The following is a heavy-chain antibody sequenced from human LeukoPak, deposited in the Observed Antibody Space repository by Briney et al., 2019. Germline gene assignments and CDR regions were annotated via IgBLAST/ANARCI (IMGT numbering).Heavy chain of an antibody. D-gene: IGHD3-9*01. J-gene: IGHJ3*02. V-gene: IGHV4-4*07. CDR3: ARGPDILTGHDAFDI. CDR1: GGSISSYY. CDR2: IYTSGST. Sequence: PSETLSLTCTVSGGSISSYYWSSIRQPAGKGLEWIGRIYTSGSTNYNPSLKSRVTMSVDTSKNQFSLKLSSVTAADTAVYYCARGPDILTGHDAFDIWGQGTKVTVSS.